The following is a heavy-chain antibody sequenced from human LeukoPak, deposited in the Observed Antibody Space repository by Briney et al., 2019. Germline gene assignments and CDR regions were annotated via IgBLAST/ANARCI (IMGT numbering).Heavy chain of an antibody. J-gene: IGHJ4*02. CDR2: ISSSGSYI. CDR1: AFTFSSYS. D-gene: IGHD3-10*01. V-gene: IGHV3-21*01. Sequence: GGSLRLSCAASAFTFSSYSMNWVRQAPGKGLEWVSSISSSGSYIYYADSVKGRFTISRDNAKNSLYLQMNSLRAEDTAVYYCARTMVRGGYFDYWGQGTLVTVSS. CDR3: ARTMVRGGYFDY.